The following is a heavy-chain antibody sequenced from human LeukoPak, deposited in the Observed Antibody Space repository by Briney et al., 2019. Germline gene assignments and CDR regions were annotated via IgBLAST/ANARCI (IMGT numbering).Heavy chain of an antibody. CDR1: GFTFSTYA. J-gene: IGHJ4*02. Sequence: GGSLRLSCSASGFTFSTYAIHWVRQAPAKGLEYVSLMNSNGGTTSYADSMKGRFTISRDNSTNTLYLQMTSLRPEDTAVYYCVKGADTYSSGHAFDYWGQGTLVTVSS. D-gene: IGHD5-18*01. CDR3: VKGADTYSSGHAFDY. V-gene: IGHV3-64D*09. CDR2: MNSNGGTT.